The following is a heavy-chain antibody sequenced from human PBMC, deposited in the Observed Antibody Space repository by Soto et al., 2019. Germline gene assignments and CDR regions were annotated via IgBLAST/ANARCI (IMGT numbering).Heavy chain of an antibody. CDR2: ISYDGSNK. CDR3: AKDPEFTMISYFDY. CDR1: GFTFSSYG. Sequence: QVQLVESGGGVVQPGRSLRLSCAASGFTFSSYGMHWVRQAPGKRLEWVAVISYDGSNKYYADSVKGRFTISRDNSKNTLYLQMNSLRAEDTAVYYCAKDPEFTMISYFDYWGQGTLVTVSS. J-gene: IGHJ4*02. V-gene: IGHV3-30*18. D-gene: IGHD3-22*01.